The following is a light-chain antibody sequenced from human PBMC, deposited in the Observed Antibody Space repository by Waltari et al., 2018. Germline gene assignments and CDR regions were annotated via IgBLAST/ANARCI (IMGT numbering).Light chain of an antibody. CDR1: QSVSSN. Sequence: ETVMTHSPATVSVSPGERPALSCRASQSVSSNVAWYQQKPGQAPRLLIYDESTRATGIPVRFSGSGSGTDFTLTISSLQSEDFAIYYCQQYNNWPPYTFGQGTKLEI. CDR2: DES. V-gene: IGKV3-15*01. J-gene: IGKJ2*01. CDR3: QQYNNWPPYT.